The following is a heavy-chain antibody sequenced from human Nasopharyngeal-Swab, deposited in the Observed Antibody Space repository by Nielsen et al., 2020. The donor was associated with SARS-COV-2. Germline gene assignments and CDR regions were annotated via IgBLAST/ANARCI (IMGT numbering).Heavy chain of an antibody. CDR2: IYYTGST. V-gene: IGHV4-59*01. Sequence: SETLSLTCTVSGGSISGYYWSWIRQPPGKGLEWFGNIYYTGSTKYNSSLKSRVTISIDTSKNQFSLKLSSVTAADTAVYYCARDRPNYGMDVWGRGTTVTVSS. CDR1: GGSISGYY. J-gene: IGHJ6*02. CDR3: ARDRPNYGMDV.